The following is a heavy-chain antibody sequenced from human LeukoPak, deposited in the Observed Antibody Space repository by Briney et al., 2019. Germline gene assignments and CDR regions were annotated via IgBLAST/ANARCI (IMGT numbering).Heavy chain of an antibody. CDR2: MNPNSGNT. CDR1: GYTFTSYD. Sequence: ASVKVSCKASGYTFTSYDINWVRQATGQGLEWMGWMNPNSGNTGYAQKFQGRVTITRNTSISTAYMELSSLRSEDTAVYYCARGGDLPIVPAAINWFDPLGQGTLVTVSS. J-gene: IGHJ5*02. D-gene: IGHD2-2*01. V-gene: IGHV1-8*03. CDR3: ARGGDLPIVPAAINWFDP.